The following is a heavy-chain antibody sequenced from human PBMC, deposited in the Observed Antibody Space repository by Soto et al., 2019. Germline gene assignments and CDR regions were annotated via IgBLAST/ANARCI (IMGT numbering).Heavy chain of an antibody. V-gene: IGHV1-46*01. CDR2: VNPSGGHT. J-gene: IGHJ5*02. CDR3: ASDCPRVQVVGTGWFDP. CDR1: GDTFTDYY. Sequence: ASVKVSCKASGDTFTDYYIHWVRQAPGQGLEWMGTVNPSGGHTTYAQHFLGRVTMTRDTSTSTLYMELTSLTSDDTAIYYCASDCPRVQVVGTGWFDPWGQGTLVTVSS. D-gene: IGHD2-8*02.